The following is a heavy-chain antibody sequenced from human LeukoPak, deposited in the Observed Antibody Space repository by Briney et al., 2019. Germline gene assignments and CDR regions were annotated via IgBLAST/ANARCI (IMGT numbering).Heavy chain of an antibody. V-gene: IGHV4-38-2*02. J-gene: IGHJ4*02. CDR1: GYSISSGYY. CDR3: ARWGDWLLFDY. Sequence: SETLSLTCTVPGYSISSGYYWGWIRQPPGKGLEWIGSIYHSGSTYYNPSLKSRVTISVDTSKNQFSLKLSSVTAADTAVYYCARWGDWLLFDYWGQGTLVTVSS. CDR2: IYHSGST. D-gene: IGHD3-9*01.